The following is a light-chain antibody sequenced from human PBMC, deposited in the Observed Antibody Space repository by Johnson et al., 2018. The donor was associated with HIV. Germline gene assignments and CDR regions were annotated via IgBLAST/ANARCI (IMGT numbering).Light chain of an antibody. CDR3: GTWDSSVSAYV. Sequence: SVLTQPPSVSAAPGQKVTISCCGNTSKIENNYVSWYQQFPERAPKLLIYDNTKRPSGIPDRFSGSKSDTSATLAITGLQTGDEADYYCGTWDSSVSAYVFGTGTKVTV. CDR2: DNT. J-gene: IGLJ1*01. CDR1: TSKIENNY. V-gene: IGLV1-51*01.